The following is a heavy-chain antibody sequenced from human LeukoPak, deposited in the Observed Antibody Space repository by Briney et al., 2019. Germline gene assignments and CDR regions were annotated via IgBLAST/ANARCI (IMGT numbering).Heavy chain of an antibody. Sequence: GASVKVSCKASGYTFTGYFMHWVRQAPGQGLEWMGWINPNSGGTNYAQKFQGRVTMTRDTSISTAYMELSRLRSDDTAEYYCASSIVYCSSTSCYFNWGQGTLVTVSS. CDR2: INPNSGGT. V-gene: IGHV1-2*02. CDR1: GYTFTGYF. CDR3: ASSIVYCSSTSCYFN. J-gene: IGHJ4*02. D-gene: IGHD2-2*01.